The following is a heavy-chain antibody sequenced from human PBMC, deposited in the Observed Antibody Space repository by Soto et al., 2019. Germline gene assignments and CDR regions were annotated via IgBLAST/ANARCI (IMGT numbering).Heavy chain of an antibody. J-gene: IGHJ1*01. CDR2: ISSSSSYI. CDR1: GFTFSSYS. CDR3: AKAKDSSSWYPVYFQH. Sequence: GGSLRLSCAASGFTFSSYSMNWVRQAPGKGLEWVSSISSSSSYIYYADSVKGRFTISRDNAKNTLYLQMNSLRAEDTAVYYCAKAKDSSSWYPVYFQHWGQGTLVTVSS. D-gene: IGHD6-13*01. V-gene: IGHV3-21*04.